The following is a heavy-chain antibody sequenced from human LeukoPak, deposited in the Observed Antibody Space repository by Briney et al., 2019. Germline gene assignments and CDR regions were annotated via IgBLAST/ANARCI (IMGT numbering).Heavy chain of an antibody. D-gene: IGHD4-23*01. CDR3: ARGQSTHPTVVTPNYFDY. Sequence: SETLSLTCTVSGGSISSSNYYWSWIRQPPGKGLEWIGEINHSGSTNYNPSLKSRVTISVDTSKNQFSLKLSSVTAADTAVYYCARGQSTHPTVVTPNYFDYWGQGTLVTVSS. V-gene: IGHV4-39*07. CDR2: INHSGST. J-gene: IGHJ4*02. CDR1: GGSISSSNYY.